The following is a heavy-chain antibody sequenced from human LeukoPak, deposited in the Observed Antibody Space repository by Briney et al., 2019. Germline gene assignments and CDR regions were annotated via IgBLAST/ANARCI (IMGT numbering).Heavy chain of an antibody. CDR2: ISGSGSSI. CDR3: ARDDVLSLGISFDL. Sequence: GGSLRLSCAASGFTFTTYEMNWVRQAPGEGLEWVSYISGSGSSIYYADSVEGRFTISRDNAKHSLYLQMNSLRAEDTAVHYCARDDVLSLGISFDLWGRGTLVTVSS. D-gene: IGHD3-10*02. J-gene: IGHJ2*01. CDR1: GFTFTTYE. V-gene: IGHV3-48*03.